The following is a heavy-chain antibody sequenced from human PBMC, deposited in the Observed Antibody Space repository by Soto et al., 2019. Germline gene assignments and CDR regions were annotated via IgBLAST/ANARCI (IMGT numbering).Heavy chain of an antibody. CDR3: ARVSGEGKPLGYCSSTSCIDWFDP. D-gene: IGHD2-2*01. V-gene: IGHV4-31*03. CDR2: IYYSGST. Sequence: SETLSLTCTVSGGSISSGGYYWSWIRQHPGKGLEWIGYIYYSGSTYYNPSLKSRVTISLDTSKNQFSLKLSSVTAADTAVDYCARVSGEGKPLGYCSSTSCIDWFDPWGQGTLVTVSS. CDR1: GGSISSGGYY. J-gene: IGHJ5*02.